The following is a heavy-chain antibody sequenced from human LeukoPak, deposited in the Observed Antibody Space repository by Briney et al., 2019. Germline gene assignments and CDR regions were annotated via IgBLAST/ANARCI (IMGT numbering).Heavy chain of an antibody. CDR2: IYTSGST. CDR3: ARTLYYYYYMDV. D-gene: IGHD2/OR15-2a*01. J-gene: IGHJ6*03. CDR1: GGSISSYY. Sequence: SETLSLTCTVSGGSISSYYWSWIRQPPGKGLEWIGYIYTSGSTNYNPSLKSRVTISVDTSKNQFSPKLSSVTAADTAVYYCARTLYYYYYMDVWGKGTTVTVSS. V-gene: IGHV4-4*09.